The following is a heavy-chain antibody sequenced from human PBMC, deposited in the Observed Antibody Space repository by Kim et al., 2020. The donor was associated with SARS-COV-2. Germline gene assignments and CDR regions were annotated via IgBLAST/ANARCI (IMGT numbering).Heavy chain of an antibody. Sequence: GGSLRLSCAASGFTFDNAWMSWVRQAPGKGLEWVGRIKDKSDGGTTDYAAPVKGRFTISRDDSKNTLFLEMNSLKIEDTAVYYCTTDFPSDSYYYYYMDVWGKGTTVTVSS. CDR1: GFTFDNAW. V-gene: IGHV3-15*01. CDR2: IKDKSDGGTT. D-gene: IGHD2-2*01. CDR3: TTDFPSDSYYYYYMDV. J-gene: IGHJ6*03.